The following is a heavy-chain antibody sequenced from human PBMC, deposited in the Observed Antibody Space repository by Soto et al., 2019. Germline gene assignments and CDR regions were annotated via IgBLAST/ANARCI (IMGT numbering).Heavy chain of an antibody. CDR1: GYTFTGYY. V-gene: IGHV1-8*02. J-gene: IGHJ6*02. Sequence: ASVKVSCKASGYTFTGYYVHWVRQATGQGLEWMGWMNPNSGNTGYAQKFQGRVTMTRNTSISTAYMELSSLRSEDTAVYYCARRRTPRITIFGVAPGIKGMDVWGQGTTVTVSS. CDR2: MNPNSGNT. D-gene: IGHD3-3*01. CDR3: ARRRTPRITIFGVAPGIKGMDV.